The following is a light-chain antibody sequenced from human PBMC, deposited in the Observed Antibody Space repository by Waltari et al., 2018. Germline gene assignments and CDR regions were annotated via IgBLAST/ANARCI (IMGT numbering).Light chain of an antibody. J-gene: IGKJ1*01. CDR3: QQSDDLPWT. CDR2: DAS. V-gene: IGKV1-33*01. Sequence: DIQMTQSPSSLSASVVDRVSITCQASQDSSNSLNWYQQKPGKAPALLIYDASNLETGVPSRFSGSGSGTDFTFTISSLHSEDIGIYYCQQSDDLPWTFGQGTKVEVK. CDR1: QDSSNS.